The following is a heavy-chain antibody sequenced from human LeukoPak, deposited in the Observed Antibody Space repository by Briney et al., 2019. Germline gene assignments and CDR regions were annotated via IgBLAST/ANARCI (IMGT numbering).Heavy chain of an antibody. CDR3: ATGTIGRHYDY. CDR2: TGPTGTDR. V-gene: IGHV3-21*01. CDR1: GFTFSSCG. Sequence: PGGSLRLSCAASGFTFSSCGFNWVRQAPGKGLEWVSSTGPTGTDRYYADSVRGRFTISRDNAKDSMYLQMDSLRDEDTAVYYCATGTIGRHYDYWGQGTLLTVSS. D-gene: IGHD1-14*01. J-gene: IGHJ4*02.